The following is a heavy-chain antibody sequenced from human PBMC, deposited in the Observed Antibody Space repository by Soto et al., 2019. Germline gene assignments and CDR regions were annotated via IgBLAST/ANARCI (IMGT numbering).Heavy chain of an antibody. CDR3: ARVQGDCSSTSCYYYYMDV. J-gene: IGHJ6*03. Sequence: EVQLVESGGGLVQPGGSLRLSCAASGFTVSSNYMSWVRQAPGKGLEWVSVIYSGGSTYYADSVKGRFTISRHNSKNTLYLQMNSLRAEDTAVYYCARVQGDCSSTSCYYYYMDVWGKGTTVTVSS. CDR2: IYSGGST. CDR1: GFTVSSNY. V-gene: IGHV3-53*04. D-gene: IGHD2-2*01.